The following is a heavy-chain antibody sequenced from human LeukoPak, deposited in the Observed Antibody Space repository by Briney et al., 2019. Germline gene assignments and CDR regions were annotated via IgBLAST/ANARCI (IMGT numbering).Heavy chain of an antibody. Sequence: GGSLRLSCAASGFTFSSYEMNWVRQAPGKGLEGVSYISSSGSTIYYADSVKGRFTISRDNAKNSLYLQMNSLRAEDTAVYYCTRGGGYGSSWYVGNFDHWGQGALVTVSS. V-gene: IGHV3-48*03. J-gene: IGHJ4*02. CDR1: GFTFSSYE. D-gene: IGHD6-13*01. CDR2: ISSSGSTI. CDR3: TRGGGYGSSWYVGNFDH.